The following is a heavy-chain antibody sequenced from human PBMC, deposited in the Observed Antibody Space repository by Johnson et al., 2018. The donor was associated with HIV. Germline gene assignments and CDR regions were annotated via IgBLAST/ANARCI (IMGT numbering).Heavy chain of an antibody. D-gene: IGHD6-19*01. Sequence: VQLVESGGGLVQPGGSLRLSCAASGLSVSSNYMTWVRQGPGKGLEWVSVIDSGGGTKYAASVTGRVIISRDNSNNTLYLQMNSLRDDDTAVYYFARAVARGQWLATGYIWGQGTTVTVSS. V-gene: IGHV3-66*01. CDR3: ARAVARGQWLATGYI. CDR1: GLSVSSNY. CDR2: IDSGGGT. J-gene: IGHJ3*02.